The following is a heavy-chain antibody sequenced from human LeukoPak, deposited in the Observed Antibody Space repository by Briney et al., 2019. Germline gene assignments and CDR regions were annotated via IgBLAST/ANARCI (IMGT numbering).Heavy chain of an antibody. D-gene: IGHD6-19*01. Sequence: SVKVSCKASGGTFSSYAISWVRQAPGQGLEWMGGIIPIFGTANYAQKFQGRVTITADESTSTAYMELSSLRSEDTAAYYCARAPAAVAGSFDYWGQGTLVTVSS. J-gene: IGHJ4*02. V-gene: IGHV1-69*13. CDR2: IIPIFGTA. CDR1: GGTFSSYA. CDR3: ARAPAAVAGSFDY.